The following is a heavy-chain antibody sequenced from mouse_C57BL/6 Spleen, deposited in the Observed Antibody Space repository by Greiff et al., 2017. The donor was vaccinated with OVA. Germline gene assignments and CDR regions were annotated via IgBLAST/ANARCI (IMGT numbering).Heavy chain of an antibody. CDR2: IHPNSGST. V-gene: IGHV1-64*01. CDR3: ARADGYYVGYFDV. D-gene: IGHD2-3*01. CDR1: GYTFTSYW. Sequence: VQLQQPGAELVKPGASVKLSCKASGYTFTSYWMHWVKQRPGQGLEWIGMIHPNSGSTNYNEKFKSKATLTVDKSSSTAYMQLSSLTSEDSAVYYCARADGYYVGYFDVWGTGTTVTVSS. J-gene: IGHJ1*03.